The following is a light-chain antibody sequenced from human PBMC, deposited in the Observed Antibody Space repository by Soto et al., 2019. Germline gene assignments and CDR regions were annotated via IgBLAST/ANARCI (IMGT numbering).Light chain of an antibody. CDR2: SAS. V-gene: IGKV3-20*01. CDR1: QSVSSSE. Sequence: EIVLTQSPGTLSLSPGERATLSCRASQSVSSSELAWYQQKPDQAPRLLVYSASSRATGIPDRFSGSGSGTDFTLTISRLEPEDCEVYYCQHYGSSSPLPFGGGTKVEIK. J-gene: IGKJ4*01. CDR3: QHYGSSSPLP.